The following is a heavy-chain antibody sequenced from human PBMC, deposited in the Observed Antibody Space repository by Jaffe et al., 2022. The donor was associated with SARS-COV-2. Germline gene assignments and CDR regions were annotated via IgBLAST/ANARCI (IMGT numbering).Heavy chain of an antibody. CDR1: GYTFTGYY. J-gene: IGHJ5*02. Sequence: QVQLVQSGAEVKKPGASVKVSCKASGYTFTGYYMHWVRQAPGQGLEWMGWINPNSGGTNYAQKFQGRVTMTRDTSISTAYMELSRLRSDDTAVYYCARARGYCSGGSCPRGANWFDPWGQGTLVTVSS. CDR3: ARARGYCSGGSCPRGANWFDP. D-gene: IGHD2-15*01. V-gene: IGHV1-2*02. CDR2: INPNSGGT.